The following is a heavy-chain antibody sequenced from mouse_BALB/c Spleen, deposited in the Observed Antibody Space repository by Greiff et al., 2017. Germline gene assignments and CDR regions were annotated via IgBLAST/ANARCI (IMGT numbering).Heavy chain of an antibody. CDR2: INPSTGYT. D-gene: IGHD2-1*01. CDR3: AHLLPYYYAMDY. CDR1: GYTFTSYW. V-gene: IGHV1-7*01. Sequence: QVQLKQSGAELAKPGASVKMSCKASGYTFTSYWMHWVKQRPGQGLEWIGYINPSTGYTEYNQKFKDKATLTADKSSSTAYMQLSSLTSEDSAVYYCAHLLPYYYAMDYWGQGTSVTVSS. J-gene: IGHJ4*01.